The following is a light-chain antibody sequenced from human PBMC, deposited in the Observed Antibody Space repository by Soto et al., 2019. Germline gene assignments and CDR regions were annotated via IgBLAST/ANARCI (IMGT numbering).Light chain of an antibody. CDR3: QQYDSAFT. CDR1: QDISNY. CDR2: DAS. Sequence: DLQMTQSPSSLSASVGDRVTITCQASQDISNYLNWYQQKPGKAPKLLIYDASNLETGVPSRFSGSGSGTDFTFTISSLQPEDIATYYCQQYDSAFTFGPGTKVDIK. J-gene: IGKJ3*01. V-gene: IGKV1-33*01.